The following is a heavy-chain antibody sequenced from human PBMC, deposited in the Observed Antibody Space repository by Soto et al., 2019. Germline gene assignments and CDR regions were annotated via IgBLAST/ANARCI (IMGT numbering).Heavy chain of an antibody. CDR3: AKGTRYRSGEDY. CDR1: GFTFSSYA. Sequence: GESLKISCAASGFTFSSYAMSWVRQAPGKGLEWVSAISGSGGSTYYADSVKGRFTISRDNSKNTLYLQMNSLRAEDTAVYYCAKGTRYRSGEDYWGQGTLVTVSS. D-gene: IGHD5-18*01. V-gene: IGHV3-23*01. CDR2: ISGSGGST. J-gene: IGHJ4*02.